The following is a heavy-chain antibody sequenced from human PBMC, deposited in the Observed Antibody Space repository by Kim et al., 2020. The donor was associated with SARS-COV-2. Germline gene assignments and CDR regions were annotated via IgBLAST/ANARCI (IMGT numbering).Heavy chain of an antibody. Sequence: PASWKGRLTISRDNSKNTLYLDMNSLRAEDTAVYYCAKRVTLDGLNACDGWGHGTLVTVSS. V-gene: IGHV3-23*01. J-gene: IGHJ4*03. D-gene: IGHD1-1*01. CDR3: AKRVTLDGLNACDG.